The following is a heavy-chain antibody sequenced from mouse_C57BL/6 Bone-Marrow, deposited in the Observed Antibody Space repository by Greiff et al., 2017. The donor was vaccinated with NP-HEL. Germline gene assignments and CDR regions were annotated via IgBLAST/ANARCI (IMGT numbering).Heavy chain of an antibody. V-gene: IGHV1-18*01. D-gene: IGHD2-4*01. CDR2: INPNNGGT. CDR3: ARGELRRRLGNLMDY. J-gene: IGHJ4*01. CDR1: GYTFTDYN. Sequence: VQLKQSGPELVKPGASVKIPCKASGYTFTDYNMDWVKQSHGKSLEWIGDINPNNGGTIYNQKFKGKATLTVDKSSSTAYMELRSLTSEDTAVYYCARGELRRRLGNLMDYWGQGTSVTVSS.